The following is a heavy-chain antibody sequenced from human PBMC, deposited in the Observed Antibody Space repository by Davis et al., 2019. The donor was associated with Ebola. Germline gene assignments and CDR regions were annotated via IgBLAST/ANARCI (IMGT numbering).Heavy chain of an antibody. CDR3: AKVLTIYSYGDYDTFDI. CDR2: IRCSGGST. Sequence: GESLKISCAASGFTFSSYAMSWVRQAPGKGLEWVSAIRCSGGSTYYADSVKGRFTISRDNSKNTLYLQMNSLRAEDTAVYYCAKVLTIYSYGDYDTFDIWGQGTMVTVSS. D-gene: IGHD4-17*01. CDR1: GFTFSSYA. V-gene: IGHV3-23*01. J-gene: IGHJ3*02.